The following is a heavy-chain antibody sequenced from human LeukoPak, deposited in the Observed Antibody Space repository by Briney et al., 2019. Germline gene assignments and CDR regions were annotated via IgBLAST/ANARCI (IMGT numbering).Heavy chain of an antibody. Sequence: PSGTLSLTCTVSGVSISSYYWSWIRQPPGKGLEWIWNIYHSGSTYYNPSLKSRVTISVDTSKNQFPLILSSVNAADTAVYYCARHGPRYGSGSYYYFDYWGQGTLVSVPT. CDR1: GVSISSYY. D-gene: IGHD3-10*01. CDR3: ARHGPRYGSGSYYYFDY. V-gene: IGHV4-59*08. CDR2: IYHSGST. J-gene: IGHJ4*02.